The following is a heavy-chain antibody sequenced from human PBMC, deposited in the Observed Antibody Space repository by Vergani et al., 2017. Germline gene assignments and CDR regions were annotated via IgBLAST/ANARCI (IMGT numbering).Heavy chain of an antibody. CDR3: ARVPLSYDSSGYYWGYFDY. V-gene: IGHV4-39*07. CDR2: IYTSGST. D-gene: IGHD3-22*01. CDR1: GGSISSSSYY. Sequence: QLQLQESGPGLVKPSETLSLTCTVSGGSISSSSYYWGWIRQPPGKGLEWIGRIYTSGSTNYNPSLKSRVTMSVDTSKNQFSLKLSSVTAADTAVYYCARVPLSYDSSGYYWGYFDYWGQGTLVTVSS. J-gene: IGHJ4*02.